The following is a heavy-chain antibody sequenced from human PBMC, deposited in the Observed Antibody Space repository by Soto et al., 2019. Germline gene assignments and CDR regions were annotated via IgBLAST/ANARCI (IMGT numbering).Heavy chain of an antibody. D-gene: IGHD2-21*01. J-gene: IGHJ4*02. Sequence: SETLSLTCTVSGGSISSGDYYWSWIRQPPGKGLEWIGYIYYSGSTYYNPSLKSRVTISVDTSKNQFSLKLSSVTAADTAVYYCARGSLERLPIHYWGQGTLVTVSS. CDR2: IYYSGST. CDR1: GGSISSGDYY. CDR3: ARGSLERLPIHY. V-gene: IGHV4-30-4*01.